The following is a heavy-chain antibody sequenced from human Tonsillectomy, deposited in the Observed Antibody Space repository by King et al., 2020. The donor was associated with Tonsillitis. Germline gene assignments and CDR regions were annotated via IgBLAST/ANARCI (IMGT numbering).Heavy chain of an antibody. CDR2: IIYSGST. Sequence: VQLQQWGAGLLKPSETLSVTCAVSGGSFGGYYWTWIRQPPGKGLEWIGNIIYSGSTNYNPSLKNRVTISLAMSKNKFSLRLTSVTAADSATFFFVRTPAAYCGGDCYRWGQGTLVTVSS. V-gene: IGHV4-34*12. D-gene: IGHD2-21*02. J-gene: IGHJ4*02. CDR3: VRTPAAYCGGDCYR. CDR1: GGSFGGYY.